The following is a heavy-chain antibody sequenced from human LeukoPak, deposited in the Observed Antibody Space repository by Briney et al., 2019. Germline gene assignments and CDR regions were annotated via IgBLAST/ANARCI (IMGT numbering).Heavy chain of an antibody. CDR1: GYSFSIYW. D-gene: IGHD3-10*01. J-gene: IGHJ3*02. CDR3: ARHLYGSGTSATFDI. CDR2: IDPSDSYT. Sequence: TSGESLKISCQGSGYSFSIYWISWVRQMSGKGLEWMGRIDPSDSYTDYSQSFQGHVTISADKSISTAYLKWSSLKASDTAMYYCARHLYGSGTSATFDIWGQGTMVSVSS. V-gene: IGHV5-10-1*01.